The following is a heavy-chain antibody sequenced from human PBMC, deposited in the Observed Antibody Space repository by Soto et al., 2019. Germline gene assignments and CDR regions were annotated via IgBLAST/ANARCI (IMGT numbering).Heavy chain of an antibody. CDR3: AKDHDFWTNWFDP. Sequence: GGSLRLSCAASGFTFSSYGMHWVRQAPGKGLEWVAVISYDGSNKYYADSVKGRFTISRDNSKNTLYLQMNSLRAEDTAVYYCAKDHDFWTNWFDPWGQGTLVTVSS. V-gene: IGHV3-30*18. J-gene: IGHJ5*02. CDR1: GFTFSSYG. D-gene: IGHD3-3*01. CDR2: ISYDGSNK.